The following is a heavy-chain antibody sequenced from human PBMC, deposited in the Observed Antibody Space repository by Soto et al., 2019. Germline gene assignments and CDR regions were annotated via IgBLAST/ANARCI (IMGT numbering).Heavy chain of an antibody. D-gene: IGHD5-12*01. J-gene: IGHJ4*02. Sequence: GASVKVSCKASGYTFTSYGISWVRQAPGQGLEWMGWISAYNGNTNYAQKLQGRVTMTTDTSTSTAYMELRSLRSDDTAVYYCARDPGGYSGYDFRPHSDYWGQGTLVTVSS. CDR3: ARDPGGYSGYDFRPHSDY. V-gene: IGHV1-18*01. CDR1: GYTFTSYG. CDR2: ISAYNGNT.